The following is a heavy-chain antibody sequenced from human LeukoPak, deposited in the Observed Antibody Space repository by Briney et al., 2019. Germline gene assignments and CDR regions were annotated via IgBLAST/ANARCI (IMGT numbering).Heavy chain of an antibody. Sequence: SETLSLTCAVYGGSFSGYYWSWIRQPPGKGLEWIGEINHSGSTYYNPSLKSRVTMSVDTSKNQFSLKLSSVTAADTAVYYCARELTYADYWGQGTLVTVSS. J-gene: IGHJ4*02. CDR3: ARELTYADY. V-gene: IGHV4-34*01. D-gene: IGHD1-26*01. CDR1: GGSFSGYY. CDR2: INHSGST.